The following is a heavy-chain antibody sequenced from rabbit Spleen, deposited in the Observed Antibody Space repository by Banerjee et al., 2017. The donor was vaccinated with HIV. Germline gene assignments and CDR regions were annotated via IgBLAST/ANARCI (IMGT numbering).Heavy chain of an antibody. CDR2: IYGGSSGIT. V-gene: IGHV1S40*01. Sequence: QSLEESGGDLVKPGASLTLTCTASGFSFSSSYHMYWVRQAPGKGLEWIARIYGGSSGITYYASWAKGRFTISKTSSTTVTLQMTSPTAADTATYFCAREFWAGDSDYRGLALWGPGTLVTVS. CDR3: AREFWAGDSDYRGLAL. J-gene: IGHJ4*01. D-gene: IGHD8-1*01. CDR1: GFSFSSSYH.